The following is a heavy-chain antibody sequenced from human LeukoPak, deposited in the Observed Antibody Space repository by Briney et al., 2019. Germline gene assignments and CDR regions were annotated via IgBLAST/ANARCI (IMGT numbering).Heavy chain of an antibody. CDR3: ARCDDYYGSGSYYLNNNWFDP. D-gene: IGHD3-10*01. V-gene: IGHV1-2*02. J-gene: IGHJ5*02. CDR1: GYSFTDYF. CDR2: INPNSGGT. Sequence: GASVKVSCKASGYSFTDYFMRWVRQAPGQGLEWMGWINPNSGGTNSAQKFQGRVTMTSDTSISTAYMELSRLRSDDTAMYYCARCDDYYGSGSYYLNNNWFDPWGQGTLVTVSS.